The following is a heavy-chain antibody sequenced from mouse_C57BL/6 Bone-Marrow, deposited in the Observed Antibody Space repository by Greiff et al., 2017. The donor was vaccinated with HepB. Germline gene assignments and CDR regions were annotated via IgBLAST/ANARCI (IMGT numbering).Heavy chain of an antibody. CDR3: ARRYYDYDFDY. CDR1: GFTFSSYG. CDR2: ISSGGSYT. Sequence: EVQRVESGGDLVKPGGSLKLSCEASGFTFSSYGMSWVRQTPDKRLEWVATISSGGSYTYYPDSVKGRFTISRDNAKNTLYLQMSSLKSEDTAMYYCARRYYDYDFDYWGQGTTLTVSS. J-gene: IGHJ2*01. V-gene: IGHV5-6*01. D-gene: IGHD2-4*01.